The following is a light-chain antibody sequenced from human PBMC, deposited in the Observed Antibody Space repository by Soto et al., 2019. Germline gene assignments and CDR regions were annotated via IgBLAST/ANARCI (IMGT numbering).Light chain of an antibody. J-gene: IGLJ2*01. CDR3: QSHDTSLSVLVV. CDR1: SSNIGAGYD. V-gene: IGLV1-40*01. CDR2: GNI. Sequence: QSVLTQPPSVSGAPGQRVTISCTGSSSNIGAGYDVHWYQQLPGTAPKLLIYGNINRPSGVPVRFSGSRSGTSASLAITGLQAEDEADYYCQSHDTSLSVLVVFGGGTKVTVL.